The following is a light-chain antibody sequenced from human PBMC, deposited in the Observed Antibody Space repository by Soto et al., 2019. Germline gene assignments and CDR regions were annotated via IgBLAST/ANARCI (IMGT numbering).Light chain of an antibody. J-gene: IGKJ2*01. V-gene: IGKV1-5*01. CDR3: QQYNGLSYT. CDR2: DAS. CDR1: ESISYW. Sequence: DIQMTQSPSTLSASVGDRVTITCRASESISYWLAWYQQKPGKAPKFLIYDASSLKSGVPSRFSGSGSGTEFTLTISSLQPDDFATYYCQQYNGLSYTFGQVTKLEI.